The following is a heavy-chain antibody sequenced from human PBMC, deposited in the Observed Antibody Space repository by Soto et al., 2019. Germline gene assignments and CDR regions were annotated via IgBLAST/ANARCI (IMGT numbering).Heavy chain of an antibody. D-gene: IGHD3-10*01. J-gene: IGHJ6*02. CDR1: GFDFSTYA. CDR3: ARDSVTRVSSDIPGMDV. V-gene: IGHV3-23*01. CDR2: IGEGGVSR. Sequence: EVRLLESGGGLVQPGGSLRLSCVASGFDFSTYAMSWVRQAPGKGLEWVSVIGEGGVSRVYADAVKCRFTISKDNSKNTLYLQMTSLRVDDTAMYYCARDSVTRVSSDIPGMDVWGQGTTVSVSS.